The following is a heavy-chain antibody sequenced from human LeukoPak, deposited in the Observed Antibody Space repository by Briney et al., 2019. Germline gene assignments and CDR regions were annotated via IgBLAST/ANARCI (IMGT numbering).Heavy chain of an antibody. CDR1: GYSFTSYC. D-gene: IGHD6-13*01. Sequence: GESLKISCKGSGYSFTSYCTGWVRQMPGKGLEWMVVIYLGDSDTRYSPSFQGQATISADKSISTAYLQWSSLKASDTAMYYCARLLLGWYSSPAYYFDYWGQGTLVTVSS. V-gene: IGHV5-51*01. CDR3: ARLLLGWYSSPAYYFDY. CDR2: IYLGDSDT. J-gene: IGHJ4*02.